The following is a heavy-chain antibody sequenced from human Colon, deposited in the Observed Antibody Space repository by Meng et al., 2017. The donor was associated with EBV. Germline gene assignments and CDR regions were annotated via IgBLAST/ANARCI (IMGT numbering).Heavy chain of an antibody. D-gene: IGHD2-21*01. CDR1: GGSFSNSY. CDR2: INESGST. J-gene: IGHJ4*02. CDR3: ARVWQSLTAFFDS. Sequence: QVQLQQWGAGLLKPSETLSITCADYGGSFSNSYWSWIRQPPGKRLEWIGEINESGSTKYNPSLKSRVTILMDTSKNQFSLNLTSVTAADTAVYYCARVWQSLTAFFDSWGQGTLVTVSS. V-gene: IGHV4-34*01.